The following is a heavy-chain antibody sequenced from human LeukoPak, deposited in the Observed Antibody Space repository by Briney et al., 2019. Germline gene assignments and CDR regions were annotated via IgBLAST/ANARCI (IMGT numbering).Heavy chain of an antibody. V-gene: IGHV3-33*01. D-gene: IGHD3-10*01. CDR1: RFTFSNYG. J-gene: IGHJ4*02. CDR3: ARDLLLWFGELSSSLDN. Sequence: PGGSLRLYCAASRFTFSNYGMHWVRQAPGKGLEWVAVIWYDGSNKYYADSVKGRFTISRDNSKNTLYLQMNSLRAEDTAVYYCARDLLLWFGELSSSLDNWGQGTLVTVSS. CDR2: IWYDGSNK.